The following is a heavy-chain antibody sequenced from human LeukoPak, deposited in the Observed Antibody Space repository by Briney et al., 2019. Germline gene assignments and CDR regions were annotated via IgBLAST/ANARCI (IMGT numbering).Heavy chain of an antibody. Sequence: ASVKVSCKASGYTFTGYYMHWVRQAPGQGLEWMGWISPSSGGTNYAQKFQGRVTMTRDTSTSTAYMELSRLRSEDTAVYYCARGSISITIFGVVMERFDYWGQGTLVTVSS. D-gene: IGHD3-3*01. CDR2: ISPSSGGT. V-gene: IGHV1-2*02. CDR1: GYTFTGYY. CDR3: ARGSISITIFGVVMERFDY. J-gene: IGHJ4*02.